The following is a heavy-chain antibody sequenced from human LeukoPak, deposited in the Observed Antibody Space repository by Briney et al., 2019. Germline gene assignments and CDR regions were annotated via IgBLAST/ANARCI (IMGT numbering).Heavy chain of an antibody. CDR3: ARPTWGLERRQTPLDY. CDR1: GGTFSSYA. J-gene: IGHJ4*02. Sequence: GASVKVSCKASGGTFSSYAISWVRQAPGQGLEWMGIINPSGGSTSYAQKFQGRVTMTRDTSTSTVYMELSSLRSEDTAVYYCARPTWGLERRQTPLDYWGQGTLVTVSS. D-gene: IGHD1-1*01. V-gene: IGHV1-46*01. CDR2: INPSGGST.